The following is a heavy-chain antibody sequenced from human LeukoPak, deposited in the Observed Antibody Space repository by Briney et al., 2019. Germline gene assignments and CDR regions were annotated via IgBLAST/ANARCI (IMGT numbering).Heavy chain of an antibody. CDR1: GGSISSYY. J-gene: IGHJ4*02. CDR2: IYYSGST. V-gene: IGHV4-59*12. CDR3: AKLITGSYTLGVDY. Sequence: SETLSLTCTVSGGSISSYYWSWIRQPPGKGLEWIGYIYYSGSTNYNPSLKSRVIISVDKSKKQFSLKLSSVTAADTAVYYCAKLITGSYTLGVDYWGQGTLVTVSS. D-gene: IGHD1-26*01.